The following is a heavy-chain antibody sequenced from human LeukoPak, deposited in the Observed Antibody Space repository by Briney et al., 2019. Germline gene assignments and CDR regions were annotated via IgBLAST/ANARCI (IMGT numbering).Heavy chain of an antibody. Sequence: PGGSLRPSCAASGFTFSTYAMSWVSQAPGKGLEWVSAISGSGDSTYYADSVKGRFTISRDNSKNTLYLQMNSLRAEDTAVYYCAKMKTYYYDSSGYYRDAFDIWGQGTMVTVS. CDR3: AKMKTYYYDSSGYYRDAFDI. CDR2: ISGSGDST. CDR1: GFTFSTYA. J-gene: IGHJ3*02. V-gene: IGHV3-23*01. D-gene: IGHD3-22*01.